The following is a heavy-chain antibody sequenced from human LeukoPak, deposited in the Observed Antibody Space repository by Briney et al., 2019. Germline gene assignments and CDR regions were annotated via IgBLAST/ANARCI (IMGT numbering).Heavy chain of an antibody. Sequence: GGSLRLSCVASGFTFNDYGMNWVRQAPGKGLEWVSSISSASSYIYYADSVKGRFTISRDNAKNSLYLQMNSLRAEDTAVYYCARESHSWDYSGYDPYYGMDVWGQGTTVTVSS. D-gene: IGHD5-12*01. CDR3: ARESHSWDYSGYDPYYGMDV. CDR2: ISSASSYI. V-gene: IGHV3-21*01. J-gene: IGHJ6*02. CDR1: GFTFNDYG.